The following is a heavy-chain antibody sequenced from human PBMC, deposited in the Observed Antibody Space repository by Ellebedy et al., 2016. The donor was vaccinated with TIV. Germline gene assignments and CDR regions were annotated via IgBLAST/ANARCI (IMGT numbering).Heavy chain of an antibody. CDR2: LNSDGTTT. J-gene: IGHJ4*02. CDR1: GFTFSDYW. CDR3: ARENTGWDL. D-gene: IGHD6-19*01. Sequence: GESLKISCAASGFTFSDYWMHWVRQAPGKGLVWVSRLNSDGTTTGYADSVKGRFTISRDNARNTLYLQMNSLRAEDTAVYYCARENTGWDLWGQGTLVTVSS. V-gene: IGHV3-74*01.